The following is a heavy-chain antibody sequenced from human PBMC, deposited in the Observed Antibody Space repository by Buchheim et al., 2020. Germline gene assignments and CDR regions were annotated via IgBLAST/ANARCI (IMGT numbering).Heavy chain of an antibody. Sequence: QVQLQESGPGLVKPSGTLSLTCAVSGGSFSSNNWWSWVRQPPGKGLEWIGEIYHSGSTNYNPSLKGRVTMSANKSKNQLSLKLTSVTAADTAVYYCARDRELGNYFDSWGQGTL. CDR2: IYHSGST. CDR3: ARDRELGNYFDS. D-gene: IGHD1-7*01. CDR1: GGSFSSNNW. J-gene: IGHJ4*02. V-gene: IGHV4-4*02.